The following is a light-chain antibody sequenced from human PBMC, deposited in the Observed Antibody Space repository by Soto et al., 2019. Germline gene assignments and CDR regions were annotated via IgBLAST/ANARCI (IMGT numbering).Light chain of an antibody. CDR3: SSYTSSSTLVV. J-gene: IGLJ2*01. CDR1: SGDVGGYNY. Sequence: QSALTQPASVSGSPGQSITISCTGTSGDVGGYNYVSWYQQHPGKAPKLMIYDVSNRPSGVSNRFSGSKSGNTASLTISGLQAEDEADYYRSSYTSSSTLVVFGGGTKVTVL. V-gene: IGLV2-14*01. CDR2: DVS.